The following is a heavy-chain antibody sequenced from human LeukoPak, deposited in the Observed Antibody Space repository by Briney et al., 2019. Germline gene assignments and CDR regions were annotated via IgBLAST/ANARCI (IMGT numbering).Heavy chain of an antibody. V-gene: IGHV3-30-3*01. CDR3: AGTIGIVGPTIGIDY. Sequence: GGSLRLSCAASGFTFSSYAMHWVRQAPGKGLEWVAVISYDGSNKYYADSVKGRFTISRDNSKNTLYLQTNSLRAEDTAVYYCAGTIGIVGPTIGIDYWGQGTPVTV. CDR2: ISYDGSNK. J-gene: IGHJ4*02. D-gene: IGHD1-26*01. CDR1: GFTFSSYA.